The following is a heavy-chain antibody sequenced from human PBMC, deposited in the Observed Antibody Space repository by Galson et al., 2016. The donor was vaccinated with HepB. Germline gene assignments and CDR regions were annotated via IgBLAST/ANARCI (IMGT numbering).Heavy chain of an antibody. D-gene: IGHD2/OR15-2a*01. Sequence: SLRLSCAASGFSFNNHWLSWIRQAPGKGLERVANIKEDGTVTNYVDSVRGRFTISRDNAENSLYLQMDNLRAEDTAVYYCARDMYTTARDYWGQGTLVTVSS. J-gene: IGHJ4*02. CDR2: IKEDGTVT. V-gene: IGHV3-7*01. CDR1: GFSFNNHW. CDR3: ARDMYTTARDY.